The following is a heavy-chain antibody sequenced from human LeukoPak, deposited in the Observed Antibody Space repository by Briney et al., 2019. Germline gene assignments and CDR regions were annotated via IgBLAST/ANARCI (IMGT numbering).Heavy chain of an antibody. D-gene: IGHD6-13*01. Sequence: SQTLSLTSTVSGGSISSGSYYWSWIRQPAGKGLEWIGRIYTSGSTNYNPSLKSRVTISVDTSKNQFSLKLSSVTAADTAVYYCARGPSGYSSSWYGGGYFDYWGQGTLVTVSS. CDR3: ARGPSGYSSSWYGGGYFDY. CDR1: GGSISSGSYY. V-gene: IGHV4-61*02. CDR2: IYTSGST. J-gene: IGHJ4*02.